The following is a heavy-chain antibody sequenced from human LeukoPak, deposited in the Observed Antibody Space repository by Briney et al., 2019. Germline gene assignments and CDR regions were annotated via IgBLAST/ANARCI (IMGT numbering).Heavy chain of an antibody. J-gene: IGHJ1*01. Sequence: GGSLRLSCAASGFTFSSYAMSWVRQAPGKGLEWVSAISGSGGSTYYADSVKGRFTISRDNSKNTLYLQMNSLGAEDTAVYYCAKLHTVQLRLWFGELLSYFQHWGQGTPVTVSS. V-gene: IGHV3-23*01. CDR3: AKLHTVQLRLWFGELLSYFQH. D-gene: IGHD3-10*01. CDR2: ISGSGGST. CDR1: GFTFSSYA.